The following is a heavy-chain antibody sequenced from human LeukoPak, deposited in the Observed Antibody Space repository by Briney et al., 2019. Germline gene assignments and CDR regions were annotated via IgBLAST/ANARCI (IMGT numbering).Heavy chain of an antibody. CDR1: GFTFSGFW. D-gene: IGHD5-18*01. V-gene: IGHV3-7*03. CDR3: ARDRGYSYGYGDY. Sequence: GGSLRLSCAVSGFTFSGFWMSWSRQAPGKGLEWVASINSDGSEGYYADVVKGRFTISRDNAKNSLYLQINSLRAEDTAVYYCARDRGYSYGYGDYWGQGTLVTVSS. CDR2: INSDGSEG. J-gene: IGHJ4*02.